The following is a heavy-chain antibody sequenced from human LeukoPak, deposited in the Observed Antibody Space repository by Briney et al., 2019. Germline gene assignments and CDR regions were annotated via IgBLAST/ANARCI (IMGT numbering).Heavy chain of an antibody. D-gene: IGHD6-6*01. CDR2: IYYSGST. J-gene: IGHJ4*02. CDR3: ARDPYSSSSQD. CDR1: GGSISSYY. Sequence: SETLSLTCTVSGGSISSYYWSWIRQPPGKGLEWIGYIYYSGSTNYNPSLKSRVTISVDTSKNQFSLKLSSVTAADTAVYYCARDPYSSSSQDWGQGTLVTVSS. V-gene: IGHV4-59*12.